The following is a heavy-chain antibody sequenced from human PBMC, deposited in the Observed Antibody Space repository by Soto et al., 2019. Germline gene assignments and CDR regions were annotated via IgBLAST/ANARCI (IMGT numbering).Heavy chain of an antibody. J-gene: IGHJ5*02. CDR3: ARDNGIEGSFDP. V-gene: IGHV3-48*02. CDR2: ITSSSSTT. Sequence: GGSLRLSCAASGFTFSTYSMNWVRQAPGKGLEWIAYITSSSSTTFYADSVKGRFTISRDNAKNSLYLQMNSLRDEDTCVYYCARDNGIEGSFDPWGQGTLVTVSS. CDR1: GFTFSTYS.